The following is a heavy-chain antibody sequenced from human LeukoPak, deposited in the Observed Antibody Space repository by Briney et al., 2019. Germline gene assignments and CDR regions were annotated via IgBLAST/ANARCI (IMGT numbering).Heavy chain of an antibody. CDR3: ARDEEYSYGPGAFDI. V-gene: IGHV1-18*01. CDR2: ISTYNGNT. Sequence: ASVKVSCKASGYTFTTYGLSWVRQAPGQGLEWMGWISTYNGNTHYAQKLQGRVTMTTDKSTSTAYMELSSLRSEDTAVYYCARDEEYSYGPGAFDIWGQGTMVTVSS. J-gene: IGHJ3*02. CDR1: GYTFTTYG. D-gene: IGHD5-18*01.